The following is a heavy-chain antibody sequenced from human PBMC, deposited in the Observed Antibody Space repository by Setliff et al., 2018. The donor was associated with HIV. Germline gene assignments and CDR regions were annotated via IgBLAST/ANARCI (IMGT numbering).Heavy chain of an antibody. CDR1: GGTFSSYA. J-gene: IGHJ6*02. CDR2: IIPIFGTA. CDR3: ARNFGLSASGKYYYYYGMDI. V-gene: IGHV1-69*13. Sequence: ASVKVSCKASGGTFSSYAISWVRQAPGQGLEWMGGIIPIFGTANYAQKFQGRVTITADESTSTAYMELSSLRSEDTAVYYGARNFGLSASGKYYYYYGMDIWGQGTTVTVSS. D-gene: IGHD3-10*01.